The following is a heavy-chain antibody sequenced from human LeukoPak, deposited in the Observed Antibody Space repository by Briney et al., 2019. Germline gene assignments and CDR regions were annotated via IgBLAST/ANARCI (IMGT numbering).Heavy chain of an antibody. Sequence: GGSLRLSCAASGFTFSSYGMHWVRQAPGKGLEWVAFIRYDGSNKYYADSVKGRFTISRDNSKSTLYLQMNSLRAEDTAVYYCAKAKWLLLYFDYWGPGTLVTVSS. CDR1: GFTFSSYG. CDR3: AKAKWLLLYFDY. J-gene: IGHJ4*02. V-gene: IGHV3-30*02. CDR2: IRYDGSNK. D-gene: IGHD1-26*01.